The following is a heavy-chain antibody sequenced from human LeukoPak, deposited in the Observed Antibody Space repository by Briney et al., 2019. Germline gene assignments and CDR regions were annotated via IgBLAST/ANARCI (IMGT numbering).Heavy chain of an antibody. D-gene: IGHD6-13*01. CDR3: ARLKALSSSLSWFDP. Sequence: PGASVKVSCRASGYTFTDHYVHWVRQAPGQGLEWMGWINPNSGGTHSAQKFQGRVTMSRDTSISTAYMELTRLSSDDTAVYYCARLKALSSSLSWFDPWGQGTLVTVSP. CDR2: INPNSGGT. V-gene: IGHV1-2*02. J-gene: IGHJ5*02. CDR1: GYTFTDHY.